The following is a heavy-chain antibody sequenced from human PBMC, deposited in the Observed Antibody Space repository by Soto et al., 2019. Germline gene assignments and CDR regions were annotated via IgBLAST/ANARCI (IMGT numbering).Heavy chain of an antibody. D-gene: IGHD2-15*01. CDR1: GFTFSSYA. J-gene: IGHJ6*03. CDR3: ASGDCSGCSCYSHYYYYMDV. CDR2: ISSNGGST. Sequence: GGSLRLSCAASGFTFSSYAMHWVRQAPGKGLEYVSAISSNGGSTYYANSVKGRFTISRDNSKYTLYLQMGSLRAEDMAVYYCASGDCSGCSCYSHYYYYMDVWGKGTTVTVSS. V-gene: IGHV3-64*01.